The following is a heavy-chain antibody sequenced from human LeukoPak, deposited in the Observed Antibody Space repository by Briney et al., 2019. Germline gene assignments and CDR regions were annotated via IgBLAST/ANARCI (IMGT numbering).Heavy chain of an antibody. CDR1: GYTFTSYA. J-gene: IGHJ4*02. CDR2: INTNTGNP. CDR3: ARDSHHYYDSSGYYPFDY. Sequence: GASVKVSCKASGYTFTSYAMNWVRQAPEQGLEWMGWINTNTGNPTYAQGFTGRFVFSLDTSVSTAYLQISSLKAEDTAVYYCARDSHHYYDSSGYYPFDYWGQGTLVTVSS. D-gene: IGHD3-22*01. V-gene: IGHV7-4-1*02.